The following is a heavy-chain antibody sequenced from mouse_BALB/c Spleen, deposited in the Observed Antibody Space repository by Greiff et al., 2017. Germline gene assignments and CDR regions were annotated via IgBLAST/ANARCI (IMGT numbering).Heavy chain of an antibody. Sequence: VQLKQSGPELVKPGASVKISCKASGYSFTGYFMNWVKQSHGKSLEWIGRINPYNGDTFYNQKFKGKATLTVDKSSSTAHMELLSLTSEDSAVYYCGREEDYDGDAMDYWGQGTSVTVSS. CDR1: GYSFTGYF. V-gene: IGHV1-37*01. CDR3: GREEDYDGDAMDY. D-gene: IGHD2-4*01. CDR2: INPYNGDT. J-gene: IGHJ4*01.